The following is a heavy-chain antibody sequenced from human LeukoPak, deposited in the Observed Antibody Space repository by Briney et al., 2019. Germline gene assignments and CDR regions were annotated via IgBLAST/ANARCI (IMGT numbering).Heavy chain of an antibody. J-gene: IGHJ4*02. Sequence: TSETLSLTCTVSGGSISSSSYYWAWIRQPPGKGLEWIGSINYSEKPYYNPSLKSRVTISVDTSKNQFSLKMTSVTAADTAFYFCARSEINDYMNYWGQGMPVTVSS. CDR1: GGSISSSSYY. V-gene: IGHV4-39*07. CDR2: INYSEKP. CDR3: ARSEINDYMNY. D-gene: IGHD4-11*01.